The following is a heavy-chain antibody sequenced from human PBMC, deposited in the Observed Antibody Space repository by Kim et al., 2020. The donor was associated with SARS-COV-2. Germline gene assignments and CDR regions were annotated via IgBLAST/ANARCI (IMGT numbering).Heavy chain of an antibody. CDR1: GFTFSSYS. Sequence: GGSLRLSCAASGFTFSSYSMNWVRQAPGKGLEWVSYISSSSSTIYYADSVKGRFTISRDNAKNSLYLQMNSLRDEDTAVYYCARERDYVWGSYRLYYGMDVWGQGTTVTVSS. CDR3: ARERDYVWGSYRLYYGMDV. V-gene: IGHV3-48*02. CDR2: ISSSSSTI. D-gene: IGHD3-16*02. J-gene: IGHJ6*02.